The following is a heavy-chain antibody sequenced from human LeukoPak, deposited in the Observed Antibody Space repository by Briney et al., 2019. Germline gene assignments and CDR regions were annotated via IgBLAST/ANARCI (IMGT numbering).Heavy chain of an antibody. CDR2: INHNGNVN. V-gene: IGHV3-7*03. CDR1: GFTFSSYW. Sequence: GESLRLSCAASGFTFSSYWMNWARQAPGKGLEWVASINHNGNVNYYVDSVKGRFTISRDNAKNSLYLQMSNLRAEDTAVYYCARERLYYYDSSGMDVWGQGTTVTVSS. D-gene: IGHD3-22*01. J-gene: IGHJ6*02. CDR3: ARERLYYYDSSGMDV.